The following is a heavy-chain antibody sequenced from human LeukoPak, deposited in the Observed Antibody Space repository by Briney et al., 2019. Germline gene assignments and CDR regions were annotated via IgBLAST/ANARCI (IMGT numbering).Heavy chain of an antibody. V-gene: IGHV3-30*18. D-gene: IGHD4-17*01. CDR1: GFTFSSNA. CDR3: AKDKATDYALNY. Sequence: GGSLRLSCGASGFTFSSNAIHWVRQAPGKGLEWVAFISYDGNVKYYVDSVKGRFTISRDNSKNTLYLQMNSLRAEDTAVYYCAKDKATDYALNYWGQGTLVTVSS. CDR2: ISYDGNVK. J-gene: IGHJ4*02.